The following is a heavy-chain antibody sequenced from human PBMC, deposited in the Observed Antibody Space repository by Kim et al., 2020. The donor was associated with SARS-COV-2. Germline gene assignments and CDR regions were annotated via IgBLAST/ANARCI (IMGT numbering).Heavy chain of an antibody. CDR3: ASGTYYDSSGYFKY. J-gene: IGHJ4*02. Sequence: NPSLKSRVTISVDTSKNQFSLKLSSVTAADTAVYYCASGTYYDSSGYFKYWGQGTLVTVSS. D-gene: IGHD3-22*01. V-gene: IGHV4-34*01.